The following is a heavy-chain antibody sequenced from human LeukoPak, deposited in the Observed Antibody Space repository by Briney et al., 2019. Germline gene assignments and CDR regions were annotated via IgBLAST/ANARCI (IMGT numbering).Heavy chain of an antibody. CDR3: AKDHAGTGRAFEY. D-gene: IGHD1-1*01. J-gene: IGHJ4*02. CDR1: GFTFRTCG. V-gene: IGHV3-30*04. CDR2: MSSDGIKT. Sequence: GTSLRLSCATSGFTFRTCGVHWVRQAPGKGLEWVALMSSDGIKTYYADSVKGRFTISRDSSKDTLYLQMSSLRAVDTAVYYCAKDHAGTGRAFEYWGQGTLVTVSS.